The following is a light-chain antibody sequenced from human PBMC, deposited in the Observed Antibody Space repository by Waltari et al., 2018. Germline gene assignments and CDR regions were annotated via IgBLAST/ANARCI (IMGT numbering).Light chain of an antibody. CDR2: STT. Sequence: QTVVNQEPSFSVSPGGTVTLTCGLSSGSVSSAYFPSWYQQTPGQAPRMLIHSTTTPSSGLPYRFSGSILGNKAALTITGAQAEDESDYYCALYMGNGISVFGGGTRLTVL. CDR1: SGSVSSAYF. J-gene: IGLJ3*02. CDR3: ALYMGNGISV. V-gene: IGLV8-61*01.